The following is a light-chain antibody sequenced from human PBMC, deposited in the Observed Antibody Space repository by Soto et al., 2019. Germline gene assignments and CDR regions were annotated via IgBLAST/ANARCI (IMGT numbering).Light chain of an antibody. V-gene: IGKV3-20*01. CDR1: QRASRQY. CDR2: SVS. Sequence: VLTQSPDTLSLSPGDRATLSCRANQRASRQYLSWYQQRPGQPPRLLIYSVSMRADGIPDRFSGSGFGSEFTLTINRLEPEDFAVYYCQDFDSPQWTFGQGTKIE. J-gene: IGKJ1*01. CDR3: QDFDSPQWT.